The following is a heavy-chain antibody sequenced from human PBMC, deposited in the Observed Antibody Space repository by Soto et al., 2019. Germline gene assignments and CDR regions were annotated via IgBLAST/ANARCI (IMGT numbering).Heavy chain of an antibody. CDR3: ARQSAVAGTRTFDP. Sequence: SETLSLTCTVSGGSISSGDYYWSWIRQPPGKGLEWIGYIYYSGGTNYNPSLKSRVTISVDTSKNQFSLKLSSVTAADTAVFYCARQSAVAGTRTFDPWGQGTLVTVSS. D-gene: IGHD6-19*01. V-gene: IGHV4-30-4*01. J-gene: IGHJ5*02. CDR1: GGSISSGDYY. CDR2: IYYSGGT.